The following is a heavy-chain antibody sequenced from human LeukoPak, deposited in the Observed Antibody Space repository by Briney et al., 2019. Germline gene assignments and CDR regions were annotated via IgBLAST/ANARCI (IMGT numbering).Heavy chain of an antibody. V-gene: IGHV3-74*01. CDR2: INSDGSST. D-gene: IGHD6-6*01. Sequence: GGSLRLSCAASGFTFSSYWMHWVRQAPGKGLVWVSRINSDGSSTNYADSVKGRFTISRDNAKNTLYLQMNSLRAEDTAVYYCAKTSVYSSSSFDYWGQGTLATVSS. J-gene: IGHJ4*02. CDR1: GFTFSSYW. CDR3: AKTSVYSSSSFDY.